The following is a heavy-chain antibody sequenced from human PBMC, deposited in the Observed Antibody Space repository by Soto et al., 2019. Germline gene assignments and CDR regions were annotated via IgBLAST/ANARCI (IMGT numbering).Heavy chain of an antibody. CDR2: IYYSGST. CDR1: GGSISSSSYY. J-gene: IGHJ4*02. CDR3: ARHYSSWDIQLWYPYYFDY. V-gene: IGHV4-39*01. D-gene: IGHD5-18*01. Sequence: QLQLQESGPGLVKPSETLSLTCTVSGGSISSSSYYWGWIRQPPGKGLEWIGSIYYSGSTYYNPSLKSRVTISVDTSKNQFSLKLSSVTAADTAVYYCARHYSSWDIQLWYPYYFDYWGQGTLVTVSS.